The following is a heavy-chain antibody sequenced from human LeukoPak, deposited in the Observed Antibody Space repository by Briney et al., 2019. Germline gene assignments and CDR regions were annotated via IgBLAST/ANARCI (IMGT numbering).Heavy chain of an antibody. D-gene: IGHD3-3*01. CDR1: GGSISSSSYY. Sequence: KPSETLSLTCTVSGGSISSSSYYWGWIRQPPGKGLEWIGSIYYSGSTYYNPSLKSRVTISVDTSKNQFSLKLSSVTAADTAVYYCARDGPHYDLDVWGQGTTVTVSS. J-gene: IGHJ6*02. CDR2: IYYSGST. V-gene: IGHV4-39*02. CDR3: ARDGPHYDLDV.